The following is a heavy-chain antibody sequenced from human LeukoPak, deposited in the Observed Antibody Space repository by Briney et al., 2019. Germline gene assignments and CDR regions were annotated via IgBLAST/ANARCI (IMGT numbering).Heavy chain of an antibody. CDR1: GYTFTGYY. J-gene: IGHJ4*02. Sequence: ASVKVSCKASGYTFTGYYMHWVRQAPGQGLEWMGWINPNSGDTNYAQKFQGRVTMTRDTSISTAYMELSRLRSDDTAVYYCARDLQQWLANTGHWGQGTLVTVSS. CDR3: ARDLQQWLANTGH. V-gene: IGHV1-2*02. CDR2: INPNSGDT. D-gene: IGHD6-19*01.